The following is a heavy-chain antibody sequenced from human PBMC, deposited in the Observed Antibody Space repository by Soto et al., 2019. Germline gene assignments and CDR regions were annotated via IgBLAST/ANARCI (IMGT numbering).Heavy chain of an antibody. CDR1: GSTFGSYT. J-gene: IGHJ5*02. Sequence: SVKVSCKASGSTFGSYTISWVRQAPGQGLEWMGRIIPILGIANYAQKFQGRVTITADKSTSTAYMELSSLRSEDTAVYYCARDRAGVVVVAATGGNWFDPWG. CDR3: ARDRAGVVVVAATGGNWFDP. CDR2: IIPILGIA. D-gene: IGHD2-15*01. V-gene: IGHV1-69*04.